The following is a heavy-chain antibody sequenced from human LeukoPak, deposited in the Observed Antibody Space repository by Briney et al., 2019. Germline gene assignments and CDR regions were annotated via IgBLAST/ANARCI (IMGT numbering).Heavy chain of an antibody. V-gene: IGHV4-61*01. CDR1: GGSISSSSYY. J-gene: IGHJ4*02. CDR3: ASGRDGYNYY. Sequence: SETLSLTCTVSGGSISSSSYYWSWIRQPPGKGLEWIGYIYYSGSTNYNPSLKSRITISVDTSKNQFSLKLSSVTAADTAVYFCASGRDGYNYYWGQGTLVTVSS. CDR2: IYYSGST. D-gene: IGHD5-24*01.